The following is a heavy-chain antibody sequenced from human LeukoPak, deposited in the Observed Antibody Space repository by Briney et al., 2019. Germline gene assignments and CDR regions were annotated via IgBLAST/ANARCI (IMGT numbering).Heavy chain of an antibody. Sequence: PSETLSLACAVYGGSFSGYYWSWIRQPPGKGLEWIGEINHSGSTNHNPSLKSRVTISVDTSKNQFSLKLSSVTAADTAVYYCARVPEWFGEPQAPFDYWGQGTLVTVSS. CDR3: ARVPEWFGEPQAPFDY. J-gene: IGHJ4*02. V-gene: IGHV4-34*01. CDR2: INHSGST. CDR1: GGSFSGYY. D-gene: IGHD3-10*01.